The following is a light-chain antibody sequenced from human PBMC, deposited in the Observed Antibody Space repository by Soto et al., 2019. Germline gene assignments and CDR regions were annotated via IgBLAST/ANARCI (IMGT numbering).Light chain of an antibody. V-gene: IGLV2-14*01. CDR1: SSDVGGYNY. CDR2: EVS. Sequence: QSALTQPASVSGSPGQSITISCTGTSSDVGGYNYASWFQQHPGKAPKFMIYEVSNRPSGVSNRFSGSKSGNTASLTISGLQAEDEADYYCSSYTSSSTYVFGTGNKLTVL. J-gene: IGLJ1*01. CDR3: SSYTSSSTYV.